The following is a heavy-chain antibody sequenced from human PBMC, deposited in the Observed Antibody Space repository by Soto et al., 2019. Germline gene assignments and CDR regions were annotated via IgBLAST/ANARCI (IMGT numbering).Heavy chain of an antibody. D-gene: IGHD2-2*01. V-gene: IGHV1-2*04. CDR1: GYTFTGYY. Sequence: QVQLVQSGAEVKKPGASVKVSCKASGYTFTGYYMHWVRQAPGQGLEWMGWINPNSGGTNYAQKFQGWVTMTMDTSISTAYKELSRLRSDDTAVYYCARKMGDCSSTSCYYYYGMDVWGQGTTVTVSS. CDR3: ARKMGDCSSTSCYYYYGMDV. J-gene: IGHJ6*02. CDR2: INPNSGGT.